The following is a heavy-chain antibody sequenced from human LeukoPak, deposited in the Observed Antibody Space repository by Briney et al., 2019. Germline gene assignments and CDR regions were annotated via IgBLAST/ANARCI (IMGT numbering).Heavy chain of an antibody. CDR3: ARRWYVGYFDY. D-gene: IGHD4-23*01. V-gene: IGHV1-46*01. CDR1: GYTFTNYY. Sequence: GASVKVSCKASGYTFTNYYMHWVRQAPGQGLEWMGIINPSGGSTSYAQKFQGRVTMTRDTSTSTVYMELSSLRSEDTAVYYCARRWYVGYFDYWGQGTLVTVSS. J-gene: IGHJ4*02. CDR2: INPSGGST.